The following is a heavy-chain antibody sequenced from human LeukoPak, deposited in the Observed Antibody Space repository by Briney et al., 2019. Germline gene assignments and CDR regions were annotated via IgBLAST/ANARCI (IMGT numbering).Heavy chain of an antibody. CDR1: GFTLNNFA. Sequence: GGSLRLSCAASGFTLNNFAVNWVRQAPGKGLEWVSSIRGGGGSTNDAKSVKVRFPISRENCKNTLFLKMNSLRAEDTTVYYCAKDRMDSGGYYSDNFDCWGQGTLVTVSS. D-gene: IGHD3-22*01. J-gene: IGHJ4*02. V-gene: IGHV3-23*01. CDR3: AKDRMDSGGYYSDNFDC. CDR2: IRGGGGST.